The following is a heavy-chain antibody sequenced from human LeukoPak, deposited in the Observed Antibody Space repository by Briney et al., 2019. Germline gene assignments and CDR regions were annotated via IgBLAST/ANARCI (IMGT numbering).Heavy chain of an antibody. CDR1: GFTFSSYW. CDR3: AGGYSGSYYPYYYYGMDV. J-gene: IGHJ6*02. D-gene: IGHD1-26*01. Sequence: GGSLRLSCAASGFTFSSYWMSWVRQAPGKGLEWVANIKKDGSEKYYVDSVKGRFTISRDNAKNSLYLQMNSLRAEDTAVYYCAGGYSGSYYPYYYYGMDVWGQGTTVTVSS. CDR2: IKKDGSEK. V-gene: IGHV3-7*01.